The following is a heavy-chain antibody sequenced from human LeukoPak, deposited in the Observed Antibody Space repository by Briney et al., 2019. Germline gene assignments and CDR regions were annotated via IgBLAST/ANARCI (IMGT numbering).Heavy chain of an antibody. CDR1: GGSISSYY. CDR3: ARDYDILTGYHDY. Sequence: KPSETLPLTCTVSGGSISSYYWSWIRQPAGKGLEWIGRIYTSGSTNYNPSLKSRATISVDTSKNQFSLKLSSVTAADTAVYYCARDYDILTGYHDYWGQGTLVTVSS. CDR2: IYTSGST. J-gene: IGHJ4*02. D-gene: IGHD3-9*01. V-gene: IGHV4-4*07.